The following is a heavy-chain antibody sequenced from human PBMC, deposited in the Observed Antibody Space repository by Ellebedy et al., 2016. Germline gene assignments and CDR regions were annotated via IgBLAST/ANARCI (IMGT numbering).Heavy chain of an antibody. Sequence: SETLSLXCTVSGYSISSGYYWGWIRQPPGKGLEWIGEINHSGSTNYNPSLKSRVTISVDTSKNQFSLKLSSVTAADTAVYYCARSGPSSWYPYNWFDPWGQGTLVTVSS. J-gene: IGHJ5*02. D-gene: IGHD6-13*01. CDR2: INHSGST. CDR3: ARSGPSSWYPYNWFDP. V-gene: IGHV4-38-2*02. CDR1: GYSISSGYY.